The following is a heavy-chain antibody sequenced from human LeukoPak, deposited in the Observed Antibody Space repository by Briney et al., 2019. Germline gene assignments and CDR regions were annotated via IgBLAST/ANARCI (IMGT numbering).Heavy chain of an antibody. CDR3: ARGLSSYRWNPNWFDP. Sequence: SETLSLTCAVYGGSFSGYYWSWIRQPPGKGLEWIGEINHSGSTNYNPSLKSRVTIPVDTSKNQFSLKLSSVTAADTAVYYCARGLSSYRWNPNWFDPWGQGTLVTVSS. V-gene: IGHV4-34*01. CDR2: INHSGST. J-gene: IGHJ5*02. D-gene: IGHD2/OR15-2a*01. CDR1: GGSFSGYY.